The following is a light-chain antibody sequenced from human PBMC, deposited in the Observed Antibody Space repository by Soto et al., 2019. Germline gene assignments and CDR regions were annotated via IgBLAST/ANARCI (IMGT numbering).Light chain of an antibody. J-gene: IGKJ1*01. CDR2: LGS. CDR3: MQPLENFRT. Sequence: IVMTQSSLSLSVTPGEAASISCMSSARLLHKNGYNYVDWYMQKPGQSPQLLIYLGSNRASGVPDRFSGSGSNTYFTLEISRVEADDVGVYYCMQPLENFRTFGQGTKVEIK. V-gene: IGKV2-28*01. CDR1: ARLLHKNGYNY.